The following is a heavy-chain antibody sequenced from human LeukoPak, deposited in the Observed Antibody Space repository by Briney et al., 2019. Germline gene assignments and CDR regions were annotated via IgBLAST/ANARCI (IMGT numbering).Heavy chain of an antibody. Sequence: YTMNWVRQAPGKGLEWISYISISSDTIYYADSVEGRFTISRDNAKNSLYLQMNSLRAEDTAVYYCARGPPLFDPWGQGTLVTVAS. V-gene: IGHV3-48*01. J-gene: IGHJ5*02. CDR3: ARGPPLFDP. CDR2: ISISSDTI. CDR1: YT.